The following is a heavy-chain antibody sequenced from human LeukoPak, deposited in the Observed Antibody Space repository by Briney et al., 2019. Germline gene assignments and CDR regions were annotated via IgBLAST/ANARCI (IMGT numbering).Heavy chain of an antibody. CDR2: INHSGST. CDR3: ARGGQLVDSFHAFDI. V-gene: IGHV4-34*01. Sequence: SETLSLTCCVSGYSISSGYYWSWIRQPPGKGLEWIGEINHSGSTNYNPSLKSRDTISVDTSKNQFSLKLSSVTAADTAVYYCARGGQLVDSFHAFDIWGQGTMVTVSS. J-gene: IGHJ3*02. CDR1: GYSISSGYY. D-gene: IGHD6-6*01.